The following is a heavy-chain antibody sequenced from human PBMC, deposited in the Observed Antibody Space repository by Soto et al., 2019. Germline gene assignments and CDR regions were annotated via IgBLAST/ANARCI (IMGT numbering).Heavy chain of an antibody. V-gene: IGHV1-18*01. J-gene: IGHJ1*01. Sequence: HGQLVQSGAEVKNPGTSVKVSCTASGYALSSCGIDWVRQAPGQGLEWMGWISPYNGKTKYAQNLKDRVTLTTDASTNTAYRELRSVTAANTAIYSWASESQVGSNAGASCNIWSQGTVVDV. CDR3: ASESQVGSNAGASCNI. D-gene: IGHD1-26*01. CDR2: ISPYNGKT. CDR1: GYALSSCG.